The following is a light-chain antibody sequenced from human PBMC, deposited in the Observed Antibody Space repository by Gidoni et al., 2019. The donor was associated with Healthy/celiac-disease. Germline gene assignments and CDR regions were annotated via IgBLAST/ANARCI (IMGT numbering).Light chain of an antibody. V-gene: IGKV3-20*01. CDR2: GAS. CDR1: QRVNSSY. Sequence: EIVLTQSPGTLSLSPGERATLSCRASQRVNSSYLAWYQQKPGQAPRLIIYGASSMATGIPDRFSGSGSGTDFTLTIGRLEPEDFAVYYCQQYGSSLSTFGQGTKLEIK. CDR3: QQYGSSLST. J-gene: IGKJ2*01.